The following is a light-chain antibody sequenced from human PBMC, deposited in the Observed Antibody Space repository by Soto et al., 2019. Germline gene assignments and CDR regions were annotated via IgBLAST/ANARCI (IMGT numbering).Light chain of an antibody. V-gene: IGKV3-11*01. J-gene: IGKJ3*01. CDR1: QSVSSG. Sequence: STLSRSPVDRATXSCRASQSVSSGLALYQQKPGQAPSLLVYDASNMCTGIPRRFGRGESGTDLTLTISRRKHEGFTVYYLQQRTKQFAFGPGTNVDIK. CDR2: DAS. CDR3: QQRTKQFA.